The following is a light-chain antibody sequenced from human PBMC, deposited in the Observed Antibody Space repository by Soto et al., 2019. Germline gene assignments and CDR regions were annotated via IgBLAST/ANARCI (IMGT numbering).Light chain of an antibody. CDR1: QSLIHSDGNTY. CDR3: LQGTHWPWT. J-gene: IGKJ1*01. CDR2: EVS. V-gene: IGKV2-30*02. Sequence: DVVMTQSPLFLPVTLGQPASISCRSSQSLIHSDGNTYLSWFQQRPGQSPRRLIYEVSDRDSGVADTXTGSGSGTDFTLKISRVEAEDVGVYYCLQGTHWPWTFGQGTEVEIK.